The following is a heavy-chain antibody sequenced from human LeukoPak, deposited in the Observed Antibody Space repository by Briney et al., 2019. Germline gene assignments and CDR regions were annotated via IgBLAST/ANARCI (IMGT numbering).Heavy chain of an antibody. CDR1: GYTFTGYY. Sequence: GASVKVSCKASGYTFTGYYMHWVRQAPGQGLEWMGWINPNSGGTNYAQKFQGRVTMTRDTSICTAYMELSRLRSDDTAVYYCAREGIAAAGNNWFDPWGQGTLVTVSS. CDR2: INPNSGGT. J-gene: IGHJ5*02. D-gene: IGHD6-13*01. V-gene: IGHV1-2*02. CDR3: AREGIAAAGNNWFDP.